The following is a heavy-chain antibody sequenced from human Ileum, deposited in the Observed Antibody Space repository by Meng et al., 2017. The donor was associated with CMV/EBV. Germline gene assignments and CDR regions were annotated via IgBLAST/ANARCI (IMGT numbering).Heavy chain of an antibody. V-gene: IGHV3-64*01. CDR3: ATWNGQYHAY. CDR2: INYNGGTT. D-gene: IGHD1-1*01. J-gene: IGHJ4*02. Sequence: EVQLGESGGDVVQPGGSLRLSCAASGFTFSATSMHWVRQAPGRGLEYLSAINYNGGTTYYANSVKGRFTIFRDNSKNTLYLQMGSVRHDDMALYYCATWNGQYHAYWGQGTLVTVSS. CDR1: GFTFSATS.